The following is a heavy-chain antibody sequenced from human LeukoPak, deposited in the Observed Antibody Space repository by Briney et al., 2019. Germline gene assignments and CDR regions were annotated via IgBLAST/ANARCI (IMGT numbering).Heavy chain of an antibody. J-gene: IGHJ5*02. Sequence: TSETLSLTCTVSGGSISSYYWSWIRQPPGKGLEWIGYISYSGGTTYNPSLKSRVTMSLDTSKNQFSLKLSSVTATDTAVYYCARRDTNSGADPWGQGTLVTVSS. V-gene: IGHV4-59*08. CDR2: ISYSGGT. CDR3: ARRDTNSGADP. CDR1: GGSISSYY. D-gene: IGHD6-25*01.